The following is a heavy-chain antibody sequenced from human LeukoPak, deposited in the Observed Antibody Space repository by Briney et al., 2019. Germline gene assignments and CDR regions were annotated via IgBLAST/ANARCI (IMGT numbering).Heavy chain of an antibody. Sequence: GGSLRLSCAASGFTFSNYGMDWVRQAPGKGLEWVAVISYDGSNKYYAESVKGRFTISRDNSKNTLYLQMNSLRGEDTAVYYCAKDEHWDSPLSSSWYGYFDYWGQGTLVTVSS. D-gene: IGHD6-13*01. CDR1: GFTFSNYG. CDR3: AKDEHWDSPLSSSWYGYFDY. V-gene: IGHV3-30*18. J-gene: IGHJ4*02. CDR2: ISYDGSNK.